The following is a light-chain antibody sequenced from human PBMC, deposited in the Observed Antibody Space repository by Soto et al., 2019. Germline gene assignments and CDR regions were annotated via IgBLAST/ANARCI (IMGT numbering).Light chain of an antibody. CDR2: WAS. V-gene: IGKV4-1*01. Sequence: IVMTQSPDCLAVSLGERATINCKSSQSVLYSSNNKYYLAWYQQKPGQPPKLLIYWASTRESGVPDRFSGSGSGTDFTLTISSLQAEDVAVYYCQQYYSSWTFGQGTKVEIK. CDR1: QSVLYSSNNKYY. CDR3: QQYYSSWT. J-gene: IGKJ1*01.